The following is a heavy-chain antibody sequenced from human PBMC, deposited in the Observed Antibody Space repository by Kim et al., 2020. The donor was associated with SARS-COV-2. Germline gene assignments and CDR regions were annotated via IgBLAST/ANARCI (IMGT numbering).Heavy chain of an antibody. Sequence: SVKVSCKASGGTFSSYAISWVRQAPGQGLEWMGRIIPILGIANYAQKFQGRVTITADKSTSTAYMELSSLRSEDTAVYYCARDEGLVVAGFDPWGQGTLVTVSS. CDR3: ARDEGLVVAGFDP. CDR2: IIPILGIA. V-gene: IGHV1-69*04. CDR1: GGTFSSYA. D-gene: IGHD2-2*01. J-gene: IGHJ5*02.